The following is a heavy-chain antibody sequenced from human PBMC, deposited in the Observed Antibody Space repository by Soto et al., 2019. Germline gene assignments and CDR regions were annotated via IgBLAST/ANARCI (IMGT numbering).Heavy chain of an antibody. V-gene: IGHV3-30-3*01. CDR2: ISYDGSNK. J-gene: IGHJ6*02. CDR1: GFTFSSYA. CDR3: ASGPRGMDV. Sequence: VGSLRLSCAASGFTFSSYAMHWVRQAPGKGLEWVAVISYDGSNKYYADSVKGRFTISRDNSKNTLYLQMNSLRAEDTAVYYCASGPRGMDVWGQGTTVTV.